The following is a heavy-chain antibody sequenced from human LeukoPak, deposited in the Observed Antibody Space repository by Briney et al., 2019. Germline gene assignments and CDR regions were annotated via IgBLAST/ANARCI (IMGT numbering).Heavy chain of an antibody. CDR3: ARGGGSGYCGSTSCKIPWFDP. V-gene: IGHV1-18*01. D-gene: IGHD2-2*01. CDR2: ISAYNGNT. J-gene: IGHJ5*02. Sequence: ASVKVSCKASGYTFTSYGISWVRQAPGQGLEWMGWISAYNGNTNYAQKLQGRVTMTTDTSTSTAYMELRSLRSDDTAVYYCARGGGSGYCGSTSCKIPWFDPWGQGTLVTVSS. CDR1: GYTFTSYG.